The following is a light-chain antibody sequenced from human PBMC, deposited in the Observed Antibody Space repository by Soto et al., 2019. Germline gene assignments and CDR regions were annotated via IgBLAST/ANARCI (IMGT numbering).Light chain of an antibody. Sequence: EIVLTQSPAILSLSPGEKATLSCRASQSVSGSLGWYQQKPGQAPRLIIYDASVRATGIPARFSGSGSGTDFTLTISSLEPEDFAVYYCQQRDFWPPLVTFGPGTKVEIK. CDR2: DAS. CDR1: QSVSGS. J-gene: IGKJ3*01. CDR3: QQRDFWPPLVT. V-gene: IGKV3-11*01.